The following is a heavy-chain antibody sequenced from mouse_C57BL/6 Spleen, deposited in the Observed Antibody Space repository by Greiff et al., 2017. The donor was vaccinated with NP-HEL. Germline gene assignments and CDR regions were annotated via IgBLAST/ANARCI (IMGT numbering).Heavy chain of an antibody. CDR2: IYPGDGDT. CDR3: ASYDYDYYFDY. Sequence: VQLQQSGPELVKPGASVKISCKASGYAFSSSWMNWVKQGPGKGLEWIGRIYPGDGDTNYNGKFKGKATLTADKSSSTAYMQLSSLTSEDSAVYFCASYDYDYYFDYWGQGTTLTVSS. CDR1: GYAFSSSW. V-gene: IGHV1-82*01. D-gene: IGHD2-4*01. J-gene: IGHJ2*01.